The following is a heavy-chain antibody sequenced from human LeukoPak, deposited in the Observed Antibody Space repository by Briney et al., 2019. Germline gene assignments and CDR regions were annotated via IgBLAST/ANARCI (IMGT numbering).Heavy chain of an antibody. J-gene: IGHJ5*02. Sequence: ASVKVACKASGYTFTSYGISWVRQAPGQGLEWMGCISAYNGNTNYAQKLQGRVTMTTDTSTSTAYMELRSLRSDDTAVYYCARKYSSSWSGYNWLEPWGQGTLVTVSS. CDR1: GYTFTSYG. V-gene: IGHV1-18*01. CDR2: ISAYNGNT. D-gene: IGHD6-13*01. CDR3: ARKYSSSWSGYNWLEP.